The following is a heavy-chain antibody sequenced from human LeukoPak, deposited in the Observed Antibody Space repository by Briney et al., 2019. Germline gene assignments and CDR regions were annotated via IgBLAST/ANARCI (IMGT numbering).Heavy chain of an antibody. CDR3: ARGSQSLGYCSGGSCRAKIFDY. CDR2: INHSGST. J-gene: IGHJ4*02. Sequence: PPETLSLTCAVYGGSFSGYYWSWIRQPPGKGLEWIGEINHSGSTNYNPSLKSRVTISVDTSKNQFSLKLSSVTAADTAVYYCARGSQSLGYCSGGSCRAKIFDYWGQGTLVTVSS. CDR1: GGSFSGYY. V-gene: IGHV4-34*01. D-gene: IGHD2-15*01.